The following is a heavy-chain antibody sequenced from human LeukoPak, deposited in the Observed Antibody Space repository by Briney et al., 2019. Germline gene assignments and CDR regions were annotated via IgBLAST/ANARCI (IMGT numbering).Heavy chain of an antibody. CDR1: GFTFSSYE. Sequence: PGGSLRLSCAASGFTFSSYEMNWVRQAPGKGLEWVSYISSSGSTIYHADSVKGRFTISRDNAKNSLYLQMNSLRAEDTAVYYCAREYSSSLADYWGQGTLVTVSS. D-gene: IGHD6-13*01. CDR3: AREYSSSLADY. J-gene: IGHJ4*02. V-gene: IGHV3-48*03. CDR2: ISSSGSTI.